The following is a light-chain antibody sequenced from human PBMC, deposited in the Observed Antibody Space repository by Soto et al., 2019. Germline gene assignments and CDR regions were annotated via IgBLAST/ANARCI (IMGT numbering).Light chain of an antibody. Sequence: DIQMTQSASSLSASVGDSVTINCRASQDISHNLGWFQPTPGKAHKVLIYTASSLQSGAPSRFSGSGSGTDFTLSIGRLQPEDFAAYDGQQTYSSPPGAFGQGTKVDIK. J-gene: IGKJ1*01. V-gene: IGKV1-39*01. CDR2: TAS. CDR3: QQTYSSPPGA. CDR1: QDISHN.